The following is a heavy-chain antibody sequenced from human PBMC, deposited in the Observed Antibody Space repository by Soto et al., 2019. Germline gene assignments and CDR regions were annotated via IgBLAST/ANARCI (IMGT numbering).Heavy chain of an antibody. J-gene: IGHJ4*02. CDR2: IYWDDDK. CDR3: AHSVVAGLGYYFDY. D-gene: IGHD6-19*01. Sequence: QITLKESGPTLVKPTQTLTPTCTFSGFSLSSTRVAVGWIRQPPGKALEWLALIYWDDDKRYSPFLKSRLTITKDNSKNQVVLTMTNMDPVDTATYYCAHSVVAGLGYYFDYWGQGTLVTVSS. V-gene: IGHV2-5*02. CDR1: GFSLSSTRVA.